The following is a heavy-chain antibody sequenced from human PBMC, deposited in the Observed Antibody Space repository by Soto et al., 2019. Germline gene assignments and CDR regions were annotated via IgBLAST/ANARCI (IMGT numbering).Heavy chain of an antibody. Sequence: EVQLLESGGDLIQPGGSLRLSCAASGFTFNIYAMTWVRQAPGKGLEWVSAISRYGDFTYYADSLEGRFTISRDNAKNTLYLQMNSLRAEETAVYYCAKDRYLDHDSRGYLFDNWGQGTLVTVSS. V-gene: IGHV3-23*01. CDR1: GFTFNIYA. CDR3: AKDRYLDHDSRGYLFDN. D-gene: IGHD3-22*01. CDR2: ISRYGDFT. J-gene: IGHJ4*02.